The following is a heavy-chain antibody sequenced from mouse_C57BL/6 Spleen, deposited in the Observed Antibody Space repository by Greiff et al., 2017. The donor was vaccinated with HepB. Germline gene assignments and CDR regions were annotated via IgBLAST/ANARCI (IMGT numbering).Heavy chain of an antibody. CDR3: ARWLLSYFDY. J-gene: IGHJ2*01. V-gene: IGHV1-64*01. Sequence: QVQLQQPGAELVKPGASVKLSCKASGYTFTSYWMHWVKQRPGQGLEWIGMIDPNSGSTNYNEKFKSKATLTVDKSSSTAYMQLSSLTSEDSAVYYCARWLLSYFDYWGQGTTLTVSS. D-gene: IGHD2-3*01. CDR1: GYTFTSYW. CDR2: IDPNSGST.